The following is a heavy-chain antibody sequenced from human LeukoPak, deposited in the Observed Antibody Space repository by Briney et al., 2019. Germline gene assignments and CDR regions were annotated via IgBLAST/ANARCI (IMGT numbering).Heavy chain of an antibody. J-gene: IGHJ4*02. Sequence: ASVKASCKASGYTFTGYYMHWVRQAPGQGLEWMGWINPNSGGTNYAQKFQGRVTMTRDTSISTTYMELSRLRSDDTAVYYCARDGGSLRGVDYWGQGTLVTVSS. CDR1: GYTFTGYY. CDR3: ARDGGSLRGVDY. V-gene: IGHV1-2*02. D-gene: IGHD1-26*01. CDR2: INPNSGGT.